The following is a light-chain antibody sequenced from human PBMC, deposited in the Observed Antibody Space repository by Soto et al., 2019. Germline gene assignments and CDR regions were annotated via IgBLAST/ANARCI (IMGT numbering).Light chain of an antibody. V-gene: IGLV2-11*01. CDR2: EVI. CDR3: CSYAGSYSYV. J-gene: IGLJ1*01. Sequence: QSVLAQPASVSGSPGQAITVSCSGTSSDIGAHNFVSWYQQHPGKAPKLIIYEVINRPSGVPDRFSGSKSGNTASLTISGLQAEDEADYFCCSYAGSYSYVFATGTKVTVL. CDR1: SSDIGAHNF.